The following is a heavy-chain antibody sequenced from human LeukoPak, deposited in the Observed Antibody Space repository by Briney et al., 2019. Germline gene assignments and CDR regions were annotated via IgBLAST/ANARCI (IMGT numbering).Heavy chain of an antibody. V-gene: IGHV1-18*01. Sequence: ASVKVSCKASGYTFTSYGISWVRQAPGQGLEWMGWISAYNGNTNYAQKFQGRVTMTTDTSTSTAYMELWSLRSDDTAVYYCARDGSATYDFWSGSYPEWADYYYFYMDVWGKGTTVTVSS. CDR2: ISAYNGNT. J-gene: IGHJ6*03. D-gene: IGHD3-3*01. CDR3: ARDGSATYDFWSGSYPEWADYYYFYMDV. CDR1: GYTFTSYG.